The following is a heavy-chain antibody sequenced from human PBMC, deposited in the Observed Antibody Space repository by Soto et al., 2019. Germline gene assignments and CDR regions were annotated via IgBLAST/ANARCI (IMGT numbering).Heavy chain of an antibody. CDR3: ARDPHRYCSGSSCPSGGAFDV. Sequence: SETLSLTCSVAGGSMSSYYWRWVRQPPGKGLEWIGYVYYIGTTNYNPSLKSLVTISLGTSTNLFSLKLRSVTAADTAVYYCARDPHRYCSGSSCPSGGAFDVWGHGTMDTVSS. CDR1: GGSMSSYY. D-gene: IGHD2-15*01. J-gene: IGHJ3*01. V-gene: IGHV4-59*01. CDR2: VYYIGTT.